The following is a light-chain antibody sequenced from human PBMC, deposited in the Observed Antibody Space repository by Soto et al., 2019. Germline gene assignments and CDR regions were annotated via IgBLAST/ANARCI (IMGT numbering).Light chain of an antibody. V-gene: IGKV1-12*01. Sequence: DIQLTQSPSSVSASIGDRVTISCRASQSIYKWLVWYQQKPGKAPKPLIYAASSLQSGLTSRFSGSGYGTEFTLPISSRQPEDSATYYCKRADRFHLTCGGGPEVAI. J-gene: IGKJ4*01. CDR1: QSIYKW. CDR2: AAS. CDR3: KRADRFHLT.